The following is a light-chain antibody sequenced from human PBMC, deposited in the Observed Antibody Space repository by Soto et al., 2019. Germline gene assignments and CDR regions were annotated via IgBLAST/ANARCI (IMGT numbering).Light chain of an antibody. Sequence: DIQMTQSPSTLSASVGDRVTITCRASQSISSWLAWYQQKPGKAPKLLIYDASSLESGVPSRFSGSGSGTEFTLTISSLQPHDFATYYCQKYNSLGTFGQGTKVDIK. CDR1: QSISSW. CDR2: DAS. CDR3: QKYNSLGT. V-gene: IGKV1-5*01. J-gene: IGKJ2*01.